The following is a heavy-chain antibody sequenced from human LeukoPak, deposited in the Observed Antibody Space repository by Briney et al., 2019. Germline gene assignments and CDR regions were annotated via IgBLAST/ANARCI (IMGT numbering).Heavy chain of an antibody. J-gene: IGHJ3*02. CDR2: IYYSGST. CDR3: ARHWGSGSYYNMASEDAFDI. CDR1: GGSISSYY. Sequence: SETLSLTCTVSGGSISSYYWSWIRQPPGKGLEWIGYIYYSGSTNYNPSLKSRVTISVDTSKNQFSLKLSSVTAADTAVYYCARHWGSGSYYNMASEDAFDIWGQETMVTVSS. D-gene: IGHD3-10*01. V-gene: IGHV4-59*08.